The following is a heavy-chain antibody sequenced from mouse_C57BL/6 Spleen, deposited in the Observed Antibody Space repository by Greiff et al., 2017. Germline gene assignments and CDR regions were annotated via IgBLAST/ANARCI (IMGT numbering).Heavy chain of an antibody. CDR2: IWSDGST. V-gene: IGHV2-6-1*01. Sequence: VQLVESGPGLVAPSQSLSITCTVSGFSLTSYGVHWVRQPPGKGLEWLVVIWSDGSTTYNSALKSRLSISKDNSKSHVFRRMNSLQTEDTAVYSCARHEPGAMDYWGQGTSVTVSS. CDR1: GFSLTSYG. J-gene: IGHJ4*01. CDR3: ARHEPGAMDY.